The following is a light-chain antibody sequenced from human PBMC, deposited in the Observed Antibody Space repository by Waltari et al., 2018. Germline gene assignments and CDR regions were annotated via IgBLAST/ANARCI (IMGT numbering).Light chain of an antibody. Sequence: ETVMTQSPVILPVSPGQKATLSCRPSQSVSRVAWYQQKPGQAPRLLIFDASSRAPGIPARFTGSGDGTEFTLTISSLQSEDFAVYYCQHYNKWPWTFGQGTKVEIK. CDR3: QHYNKWPWT. J-gene: IGKJ1*01. CDR2: DAS. CDR1: QSVSR. V-gene: IGKV3D-15*01.